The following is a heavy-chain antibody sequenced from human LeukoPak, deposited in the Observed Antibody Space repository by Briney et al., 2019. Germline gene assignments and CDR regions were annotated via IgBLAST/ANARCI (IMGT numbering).Heavy chain of an antibody. V-gene: IGHV3-23*01. J-gene: IGHJ4*02. Sequence: GGSLRLSCAASRFTFKDYAMNWVRQAPGKGLEWVSTISGSGTGTYYADSVKGRFTISRDNSRNTLHLQMDSLRADDTAVYYCATSYSSSSGPSDSWGQGTLVTVSS. CDR1: RFTFKDYA. D-gene: IGHD6-6*01. CDR2: ISGSGTGT. CDR3: ATSYSSSSGPSDS.